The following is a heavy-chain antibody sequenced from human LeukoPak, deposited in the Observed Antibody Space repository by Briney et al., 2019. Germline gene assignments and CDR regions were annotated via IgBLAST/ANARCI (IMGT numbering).Heavy chain of an antibody. CDR2: INTNTWNP. D-gene: IGHD3-9*01. CDR1: GYTFTSYA. J-gene: IGHJ3*02. Sequence: ASVKVSCKASGYTFTSYAMIGVRHAPGQGLKCMVWINTNTWNPTYAQGFTRRFVFSLDISVSTAYLQIRSLKAEDTAVYYCARDMRLAYYDILTGPDDAFDIWGQGTMVTVSS. CDR3: ARDMRLAYYDILTGPDDAFDI. V-gene: IGHV7-4-1*01.